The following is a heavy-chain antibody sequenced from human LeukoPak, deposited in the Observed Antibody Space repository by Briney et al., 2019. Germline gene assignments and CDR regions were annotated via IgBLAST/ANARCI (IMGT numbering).Heavy chain of an antibody. J-gene: IGHJ4*02. CDR2: INHSGST. Sequence: SETLSLTCAVYGGSFSGYYWSWIRQPPGKGLEWIGEINHSGSTNYNPSLKSRVTISVDTSKNQFSLKLSSVTAADTAVYYCARDQTSGSYYYYWGQGTLVTVSS. D-gene: IGHD1-26*01. CDR3: ARDQTSGSYYYY. CDR1: GGSFSGYY. V-gene: IGHV4-34*01.